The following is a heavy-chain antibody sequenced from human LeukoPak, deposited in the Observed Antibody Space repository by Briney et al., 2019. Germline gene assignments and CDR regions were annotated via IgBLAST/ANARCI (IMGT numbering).Heavy chain of an antibody. Sequence: ASVKVSCKASGYTFSGYYMHWVRQAPGQGLEWMGGIIPIFGTANYAQKFQGRVTITADKSTSTAYMELSSLRSEDTAVYYCARGPPERGSGSYGWNDYWGQGTLVTVSS. CDR3: ARGPPERGSGSYGWNDY. CDR1: GYTFSGYY. CDR2: IIPIFGTA. V-gene: IGHV1-69*06. J-gene: IGHJ4*02. D-gene: IGHD3-10*01.